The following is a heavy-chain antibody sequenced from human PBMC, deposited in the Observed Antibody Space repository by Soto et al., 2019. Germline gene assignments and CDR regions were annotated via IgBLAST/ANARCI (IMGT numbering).Heavy chain of an antibody. CDR2: IIPILGIA. CDR1: GGTFSSYT. CDR3: ARDESTPVTTDPQH. Sequence: SCKASGGTFSSYTISWVRQAPGQGLEWKGRIIPILGIANYAQKFQGRVTITADKSTSTAYMELSSLRSEETAVYYCARDESTPVTTDPQHWGQGTLVTVSS. V-gene: IGHV1-69*04. J-gene: IGHJ1*01. D-gene: IGHD4-17*01.